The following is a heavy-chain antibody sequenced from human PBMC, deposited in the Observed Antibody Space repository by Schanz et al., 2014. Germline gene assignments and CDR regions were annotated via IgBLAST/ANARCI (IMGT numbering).Heavy chain of an antibody. V-gene: IGHV1-69*09. J-gene: IGHJ4*02. CDR1: GGTFSSYA. CDR3: AKDLISGWSGFDY. Sequence: QVQLVQSGAELKKPGSSVKVSCKASGGTFSSYAISWVRQAPGQGLEWMGRIIPILGIANYAQNFQGRVTITADKSTSTAYMELSSLRSEDTAVYYCAKDLISGWSGFDYWGQGTLVTVSS. D-gene: IGHD6-19*01. CDR2: IIPILGIA.